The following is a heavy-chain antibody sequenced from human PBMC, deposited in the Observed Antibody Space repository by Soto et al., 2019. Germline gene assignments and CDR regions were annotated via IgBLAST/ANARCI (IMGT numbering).Heavy chain of an antibody. D-gene: IGHD2-21*02. Sequence: QVQLVQAGAEVKKPGASVQVSCKASGYTFTNYAVHWVRQAAGQTLAWMGWINAGNGYTKSSQKFQDRVTITRDTSANTAYMELSSLRSEDTAIYYCARLETGRVVTRPNWLDPWGQGTLVIVSS. J-gene: IGHJ5*02. CDR1: GYTFTNYA. CDR2: INAGNGYT. V-gene: IGHV1-3*01. CDR3: ARLETGRVVTRPNWLDP.